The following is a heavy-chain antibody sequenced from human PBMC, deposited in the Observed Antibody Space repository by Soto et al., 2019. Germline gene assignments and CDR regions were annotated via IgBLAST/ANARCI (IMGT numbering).Heavy chain of an antibody. CDR2: INAGNGNT. CDR3: ASNHEDINPGINSGYPYMDV. V-gene: IGHV1-3*01. Sequence: ASVKVSCKASGYTFTSYAMHWVRQAPGQRLEWMGWINAGNGNTKYSQKFQGRVTITRDTSASTAYMELSSLRSEDTAVYYCASNHEDINPGINSGYPYMDVWGKGTTVTVSS. J-gene: IGHJ6*03. CDR1: GYTFTSYA. D-gene: IGHD5-12*01.